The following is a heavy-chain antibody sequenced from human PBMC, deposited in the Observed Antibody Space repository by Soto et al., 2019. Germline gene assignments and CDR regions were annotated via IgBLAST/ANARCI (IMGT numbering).Heavy chain of an antibody. V-gene: IGHV1-46*01. CDR3: ARDRLTTTFSTSDL. CDR1: GYTFTSYY. D-gene: IGHD1-1*01. Sequence: QVQLVQSGAEVKKPGASVKVSCKASGYTFTSYYLHWVRQAPGQGLEWMGIIYPNGGSTSYAQKFQGRVTMTRDTSTSTVYMELKSLRSEDTAVYYCARDRLTTTFSTSDLWGQGTLVTVSS. CDR2: IYPNGGST. J-gene: IGHJ5*02.